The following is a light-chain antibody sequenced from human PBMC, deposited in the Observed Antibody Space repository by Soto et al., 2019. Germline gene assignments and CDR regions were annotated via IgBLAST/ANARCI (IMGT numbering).Light chain of an antibody. Sequence: QSALTQPASVSGSPGQSITISCTGTSSDVGTYNLVSWYQHHPGKAPKLMIYEGSKRPSGVSNRFSGSKSGNTASLTISGLQAEDEADYYCCSYADSSTEVFGTGTNVTVL. CDR2: EGS. CDR3: CSYADSSTEV. CDR1: SSDVGTYNL. J-gene: IGLJ1*01. V-gene: IGLV2-23*01.